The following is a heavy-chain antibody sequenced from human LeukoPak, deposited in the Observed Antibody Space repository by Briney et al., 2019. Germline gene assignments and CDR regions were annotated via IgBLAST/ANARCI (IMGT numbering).Heavy chain of an antibody. CDR2: IIPILGIA. CDR1: GGTFSSYA. V-gene: IGHV1-69*04. J-gene: IGHJ4*02. CDR3: ARGFTVASPPGY. D-gene: IGHD4-23*01. Sequence: SVKVSCKASGGTFSSYAISWVRQAPGQGLEWMGRIIPILGIANYAQKFQGRVTITADKSTSTAYMELSSLRSEDTAVYYCARGFTVASPPGYWGQGTLVTVSS.